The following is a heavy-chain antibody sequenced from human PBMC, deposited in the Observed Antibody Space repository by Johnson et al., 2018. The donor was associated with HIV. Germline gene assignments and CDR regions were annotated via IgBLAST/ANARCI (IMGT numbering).Heavy chain of an antibody. D-gene: IGHD1-14*01. J-gene: IGHJ3*02. CDR1: GFTVSSNY. V-gene: IGHV3-66*01. CDR3: ARDGMAATKANI. CDR2: IYSGGSK. Sequence: VQLVESGGGLVQPGGSLRLSCAASGFTVSSNYMSWVRQAPGKGLEWVSVIYSGGSKYYADSVKGRFTISRDNSKNTLYLQMNSLRAEDTAVYYCARDGMAATKANIWGQGTMVTVSS.